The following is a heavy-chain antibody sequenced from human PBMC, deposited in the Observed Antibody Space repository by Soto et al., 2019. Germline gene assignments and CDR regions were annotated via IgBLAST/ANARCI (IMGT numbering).Heavy chain of an antibody. CDR1: GFTCSSYW. CDR2: IKQAGSEK. V-gene: IGHV3-7*03. Sequence: GGSLRLSCAASGFTCSSYWMSWVRQAPGKGLEWVANIKQAGSEKYYVDSVKGRFTISRDNAKNSLYLQMNSLRAEDTAVYYCARRSGYCSGGSCYSEVGYYYYYMDVWGKGTTVT. D-gene: IGHD2-15*01. CDR3: ARRSGYCSGGSCYSEVGYYYYYMDV. J-gene: IGHJ6*03.